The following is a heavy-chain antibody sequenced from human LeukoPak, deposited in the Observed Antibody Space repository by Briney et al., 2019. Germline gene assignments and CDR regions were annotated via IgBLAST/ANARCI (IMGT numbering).Heavy chain of an antibody. V-gene: IGHV6-1*01. CDR3: ARSPSPYSSGWYFDY. Sequence: SQTLSPTCAISGDSVSINSAAWNWIRQSPSRGLEWLGRTYQRSKWYNDYAVSVKSRITINPDISKNQFSLQLNSVTPEDTAVYYCARSPSPYSSGWYFDYWGQGTLVTVSS. D-gene: IGHD6-19*01. J-gene: IGHJ4*02. CDR2: TYQRSKWYN. CDR1: GDSVSINSAA.